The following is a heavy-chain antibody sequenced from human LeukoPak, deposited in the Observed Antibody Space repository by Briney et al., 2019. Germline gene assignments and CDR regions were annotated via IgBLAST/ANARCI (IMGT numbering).Heavy chain of an antibody. Sequence: PGGSLRLSCAASGFTVSSNYMSWVRQAPGKGLEWVSVIYSGGSTYYADSVKGRFTISRDNSKNTLYLQMNSLRAEDTAVYYCAKAGVGDYYDSSGYYTDYWGQGTLVTVSS. D-gene: IGHD3-22*01. CDR1: GFTVSSNY. CDR3: AKAGVGDYYDSSGYYTDY. V-gene: IGHV3-66*01. CDR2: IYSGGST. J-gene: IGHJ4*02.